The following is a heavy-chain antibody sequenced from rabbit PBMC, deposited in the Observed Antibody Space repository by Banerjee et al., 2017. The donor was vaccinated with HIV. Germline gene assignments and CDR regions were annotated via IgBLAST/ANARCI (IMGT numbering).Heavy chain of an antibody. V-gene: IGHV1S45*01. J-gene: IGHJ4*01. Sequence: QEQLKESGGGLVKPGASLTLTCTASGFSFSSSYWICWVRQAPGKGLEWIACIHAGGSGSTYYASWAKGRFTISKTSSTTVTLQMTSLTAADTATYFCVRGDAGYAGYGYATENDYFNLWGPGTLVTVS. CDR2: IHAGGSGST. CDR3: VRGDAGYAGYGYATENDYFNL. D-gene: IGHD6-1*01. CDR1: GFSFSSSYW.